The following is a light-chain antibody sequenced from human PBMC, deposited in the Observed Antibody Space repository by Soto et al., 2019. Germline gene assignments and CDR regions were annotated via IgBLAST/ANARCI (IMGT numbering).Light chain of an antibody. J-gene: IGLJ2*01. V-gene: IGLV1-40*01. CDR1: SSNIGAGYD. Sequence: QSVLTQPPSVSGAPGQRVTISCTGSSSNIGAGYDVHWYQQLPGTAPKLLIYGNSNRPSGVPDRFSGSKSGTSASLAITGLQAEDEAYYYCPTYDSSLSGHVVFGGGTQLTVL. CDR3: PTYDSSLSGHVV. CDR2: GNS.